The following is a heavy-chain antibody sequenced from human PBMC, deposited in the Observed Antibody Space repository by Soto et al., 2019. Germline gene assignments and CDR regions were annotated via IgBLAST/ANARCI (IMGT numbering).Heavy chain of an antibody. V-gene: IGHV4-59*01. J-gene: IGHJ6*02. D-gene: IGHD6-19*01. CDR3: ARTKAVAGTIEYYYGMDV. Sequence: SETLSLTCTVSGGSISSYYWSWIRQPPVKGLEWIGYIYYSGSTNYNPSLKSRVTISVDTSKNQFSLKLRSEDTAVYYCARTKAVAGTIEYYYGMDVWGQGTTVTVSS. CDR2: IYYSGST. CDR1: GGSISSYY.